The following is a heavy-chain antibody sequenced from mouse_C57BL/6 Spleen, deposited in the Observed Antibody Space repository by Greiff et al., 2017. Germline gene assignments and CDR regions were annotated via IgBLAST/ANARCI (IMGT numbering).Heavy chain of an antibody. V-gene: IGHV14-4*01. CDR3: TTGRYFAV. Sequence: VQLQQSGAELVRPGASVKLSCTASGFNIKDDYMHWVKQRPEQGLEWIGWIDPENGDTEYASKFQGKATITADTSSNTAYLQLSSLTSEDTAVSYCTTGRYFAVWGTGTTGTVSS. CDR2: IDPENGDT. CDR1: GFNIKDDY. J-gene: IGHJ1*03.